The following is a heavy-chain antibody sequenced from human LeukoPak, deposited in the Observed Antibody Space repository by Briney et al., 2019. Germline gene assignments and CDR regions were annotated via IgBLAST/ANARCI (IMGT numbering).Heavy chain of an antibody. CDR3: ARGRRCSSTSCYYYYYYMDV. V-gene: IGHV4-34*01. CDR1: GGSFSGYY. CDR2: INHSGST. Sequence: SETLSLTCAVYGGSFSGYYWSWIRQPPGKGVEWIVEINHSGSTNYNPSLKSRVTISVDTSKNQVSLKLSSVPAADTAVYYCARGRRCSSTSCYYYYYYMDVWGKGTTVTVSS. J-gene: IGHJ6*03. D-gene: IGHD2-2*01.